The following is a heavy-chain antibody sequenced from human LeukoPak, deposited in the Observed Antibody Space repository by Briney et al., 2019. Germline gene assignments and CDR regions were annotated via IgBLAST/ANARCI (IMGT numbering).Heavy chain of an antibody. D-gene: IGHD6-6*01. CDR2: INPNSGGT. Sequence: ASVKVSCKATGYTFTAYYMHWVRQAPGQGLEWMGWINPNSGGTNYAQKFQGRVTMTRDTSISTAYMELSRLRSDDTAVYYCARELNSSDSVPGWFDPWGQGTLVTVSS. V-gene: IGHV1-2*02. CDR3: ARELNSSDSVPGWFDP. CDR1: GYTFTAYY. J-gene: IGHJ5*02.